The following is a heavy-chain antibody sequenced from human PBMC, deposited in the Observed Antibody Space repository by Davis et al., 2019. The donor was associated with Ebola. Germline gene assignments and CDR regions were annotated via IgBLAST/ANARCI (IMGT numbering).Heavy chain of an antibody. CDR2: INHSGST. V-gene: IGHV4-34*01. CDR1: GGSFSGYY. CDR3: ARGGRYGLYYFDY. J-gene: IGHJ4*02. D-gene: IGHD5-18*01. Sequence: MPSETLSLTCAVSGGSFSGYYWSWIRQPPGKGLEWIGEINHSGSTNYNPSLKSRVTISVDTSKNQLSLKLSSVTAADTAVYYCARGGRYGLYYFDYWGQGTLVTVSS.